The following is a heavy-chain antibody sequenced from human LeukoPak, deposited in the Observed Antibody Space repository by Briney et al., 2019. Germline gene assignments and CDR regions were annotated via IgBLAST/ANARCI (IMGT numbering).Heavy chain of an antibody. V-gene: IGHV1-8*03. D-gene: IGHD2-21*02. J-gene: IGHJ4*02. CDR2: MNPNSGNT. Sequence: GASVKVSCKASGDTFTSYDINWVRQATGQGLEWMGWMNPNSGNTGYAQKFQGRVTITRNTSISTAYMELSSLRSEDTAVYYCARGVRVVTAIPQYYFDYWGQGTLVTVSS. CDR3: ARGVRVVTAIPQYYFDY. CDR1: GDTFTSYD.